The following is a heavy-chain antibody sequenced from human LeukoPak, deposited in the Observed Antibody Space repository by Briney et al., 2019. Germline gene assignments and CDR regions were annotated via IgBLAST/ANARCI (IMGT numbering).Heavy chain of an antibody. CDR1: GGSISSYY. CDR3: ARMQGPRYFDL. J-gene: IGHJ2*01. Sequence: SETLSLTCTVSGGSISSYYWGWIRQPPGKGLEWIGFLSHSGTSNDNPSLKSRVTISLDTSKNQFSLKLSSVTAADTAMYFCARMQGPRYFDLWGRGTLVTVSS. V-gene: IGHV4-59*08. CDR2: LSHSGTS.